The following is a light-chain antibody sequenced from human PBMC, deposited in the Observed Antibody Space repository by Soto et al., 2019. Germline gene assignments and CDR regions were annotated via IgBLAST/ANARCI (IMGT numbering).Light chain of an antibody. V-gene: IGLV2-11*01. CDR2: GVS. Sequence: QSVLTQPRSVSASPGQSVTIFCTGTRSDVGGYNYVSWYQHHPGKAPKLMIYGVSARPSGVPDRFSGSKSGNTASLTISGLQAEDEADYFCCSYAGTPYVFGTGTKVTVL. CDR3: CSYAGTPYV. J-gene: IGLJ1*01. CDR1: RSDVGGYNY.